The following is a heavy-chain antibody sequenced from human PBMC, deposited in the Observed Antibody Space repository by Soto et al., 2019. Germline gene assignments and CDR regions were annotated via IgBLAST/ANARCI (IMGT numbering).Heavy chain of an antibody. CDR3: AREGVSSSWYNYYGMDV. CDR1: GGSIRNYY. D-gene: IGHD6-13*01. J-gene: IGHJ6*02. V-gene: IGHV4-59*01. CDR2: IYYSGST. Sequence: PSETLSLTCTVSGGSIRNYYGGWIRQPPGKGLEWIGSIYYSGSTNYNPSLKSRVTISVDTSKNQFSLKLRSVTAADTAVYYCAREGVSSSWYNYYGMDVWGQGTTVTVS.